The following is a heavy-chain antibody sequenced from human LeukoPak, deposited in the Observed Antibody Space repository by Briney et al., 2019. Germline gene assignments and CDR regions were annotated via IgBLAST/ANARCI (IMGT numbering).Heavy chain of an antibody. J-gene: IGHJ4*02. D-gene: IGHD5-24*01. Sequence: SETLSLTCAVSGDSFSDNFWSWIRQPPGKGLEWIGEINHSGTANYNPSLRSRVIISIDTSKNQFSLKLISVTAADTAVYYCARMAYSARSVAPLIDYWGQGTLVTVSS. V-gene: IGHV4-34*01. CDR2: INHSGTA. CDR1: GDSFSDNF. CDR3: ARMAYSARSVAPLIDY.